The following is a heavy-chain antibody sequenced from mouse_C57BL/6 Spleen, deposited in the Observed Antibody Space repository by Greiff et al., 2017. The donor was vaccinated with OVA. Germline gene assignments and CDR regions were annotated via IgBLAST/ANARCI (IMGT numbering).Heavy chain of an antibody. CDR2: IWRGGST. D-gene: IGHD2-3*01. J-gene: IGHJ1*03. Sequence: VKLQESGPGLVQPSQSLSITCTVSGFSLTSYGVHWVRQSPGKGLEWLGVIWRGGSTDYNAAFMSRLSITKDNSKSQVFFKMNSLQADDTAIYYCAKNRGWYRYFDVWGTGTTVTVSS. V-gene: IGHV2-5*01. CDR1: GFSLTSYG. CDR3: AKNRGWYRYFDV.